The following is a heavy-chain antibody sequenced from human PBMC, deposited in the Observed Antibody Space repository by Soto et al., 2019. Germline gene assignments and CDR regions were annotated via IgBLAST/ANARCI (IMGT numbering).Heavy chain of an antibody. Sequence: QVQLVQSGAGVKKPGSSVKVSCKASGGTFSRYTITWVRQAPGQGLEWMGRIIPMFGTVSYAQKFQGRVTITADESTSTAYMALTSLRSEDTAVYYCARVKVGEFVPSAPSLYGMDVWGQGTTVTVSS. J-gene: IGHJ6*02. D-gene: IGHD3-16*01. CDR1: GGTFSRYT. CDR3: ARVKVGEFVPSAPSLYGMDV. V-gene: IGHV1-69*18. CDR2: IIPMFGTV.